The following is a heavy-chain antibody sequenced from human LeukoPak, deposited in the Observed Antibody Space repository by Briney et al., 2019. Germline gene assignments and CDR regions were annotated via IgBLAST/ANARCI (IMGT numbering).Heavy chain of an antibody. CDR2: IYYSGST. Sequence: SETLSLTCTVSGGFISSSSYYWGWIRQPPGKGLEWIGSIYYSGSTYYNPSLKSRVTISVDTSKNQFSLKLSSVTAADTAVYYCARELRMVRAERFYYMDVWGKGTTVTVSS. CDR1: GGFISSSSYY. CDR3: ARELRMVRAERFYYMDV. D-gene: IGHD3-10*01. V-gene: IGHV4-39*07. J-gene: IGHJ6*03.